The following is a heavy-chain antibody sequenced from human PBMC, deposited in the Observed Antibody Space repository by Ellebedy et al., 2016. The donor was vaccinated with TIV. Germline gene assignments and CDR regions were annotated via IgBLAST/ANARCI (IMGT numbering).Heavy chain of an antibody. CDR1: GFTFTGYY. Sequence: ASVKVSCKASGFTFTGYYMHWVRQAPGQGLEWVGWINPNSGDTSYAPKFPGRVSLTRETSITPAYMELNSLKSDDSAVYYCVRVRLSTVTTMNFWGQGTLVSVSA. D-gene: IGHD4-17*01. J-gene: IGHJ4*02. CDR2: INPNSGDT. CDR3: VRVRLSTVTTMNF. V-gene: IGHV1-2*02.